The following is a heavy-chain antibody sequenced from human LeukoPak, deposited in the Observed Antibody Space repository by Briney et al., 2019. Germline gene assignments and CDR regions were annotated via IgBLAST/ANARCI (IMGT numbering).Heavy chain of an antibody. V-gene: IGHV4-59*01. CDR3: ARWGEHSALRVHAFDI. Sequence: PSETLSPTCTVSGDSLNSYYWNWIRQPPGKGLEWIGYGHYTGSTYKNPSVNSRVAFSVDTSKNQFSLKLSSVTAADTAVYYCARWGEHSALRVHAFDIWGQGTMVTVSS. CDR2: GHYTGST. D-gene: IGHD3-10*01. J-gene: IGHJ3*02. CDR1: GDSLNSYY.